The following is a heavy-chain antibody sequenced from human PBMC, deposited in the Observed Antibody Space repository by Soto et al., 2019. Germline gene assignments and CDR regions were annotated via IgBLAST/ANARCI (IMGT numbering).Heavy chain of an antibody. CDR3: ARWLQRYHYYYYGMDV. V-gene: IGHV4-34*01. CDR2: INHSGST. Sequence: QVQLQQWGAGLLRPSETLSLTCAVYGGSFSGYCWSWIRQPPGKGLEWIGEINHSGSTNYNPSLKSRVTISVDTSKNQFSLKLSSVTAADTAVYYCARWLQRYHYYYYGMDVWGQGTTVTVSS. J-gene: IGHJ6*02. CDR1: GGSFSGYC. D-gene: IGHD5-12*01.